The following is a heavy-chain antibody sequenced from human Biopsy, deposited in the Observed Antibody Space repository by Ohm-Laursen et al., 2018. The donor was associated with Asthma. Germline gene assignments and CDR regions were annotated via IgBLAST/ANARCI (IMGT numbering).Heavy chain of an antibody. Sequence: SVKVSCKTSGYTFINYAIHWVRQAPGHSLEWMGWINAANGNTKYSQKFQGRLTISRDTSASTAYMDLSRLRSEDTAVYYCARTYFDFLTGQVHDAFAMWGQGTMVTVSS. J-gene: IGHJ3*02. D-gene: IGHD3-9*01. CDR2: INAANGNT. V-gene: IGHV1-3*01. CDR1: GYTFINYA. CDR3: ARTYFDFLTGQVHDAFAM.